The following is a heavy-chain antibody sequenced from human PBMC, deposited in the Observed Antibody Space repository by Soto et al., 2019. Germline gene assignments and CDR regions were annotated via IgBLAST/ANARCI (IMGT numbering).Heavy chain of an antibody. CDR3: AREWTVTTSDYYGMDV. D-gene: IGHD4-4*01. CDR2: IWYDGSNK. CDR1: GFTFSGYG. J-gene: IGHJ6*02. V-gene: IGHV3-33*01. Sequence: SLRLSCAASGFTFSGYGMHWVRQAPGKGLEWVAVIWYDGSNKYYADSVKGRFTISRDNSKNTLYLQMNSLRAEDTAVYYCAREWTVTTSDYYGMDVWGQGTTVTVS.